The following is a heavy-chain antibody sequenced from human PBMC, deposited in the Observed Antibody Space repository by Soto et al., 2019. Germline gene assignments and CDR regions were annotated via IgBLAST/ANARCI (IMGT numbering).Heavy chain of an antibody. D-gene: IGHD2-2*01. CDR2: FYHDGTT. CDR3: AGSRYCSSTTCYFFDY. J-gene: IGHJ4*02. CDR1: GASISSDGYS. V-gene: IGHV4-30-2*01. Sequence: TLSLTSTVSGASISSDGYSWSWIRQPPGKGLEWIGYFYHDGTTYYNPSLRSRVTISVDKSKNQFSLGLISVTAADTAVYYCAGSRYCSSTTCYFFDYCGQGALVTVSS.